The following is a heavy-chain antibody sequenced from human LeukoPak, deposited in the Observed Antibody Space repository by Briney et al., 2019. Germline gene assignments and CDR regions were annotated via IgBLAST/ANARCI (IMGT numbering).Heavy chain of an antibody. D-gene: IGHD3-22*01. V-gene: IGHV1-24*01. Sequence: GASVKVSCKVSRYTLTELSMHWVRQAPGKGLEWMGGFDPEDGETIYAQKFQGRVTMTEDTSTDTAYMELSSLRSEDTAVYYCATGTYYYDSGGYYSTQYFQHWGQGTLVTVSS. CDR3: ATGTYYYDSGGYYSTQYFQH. CDR2: FDPEDGET. CDR1: RYTLTELS. J-gene: IGHJ1*01.